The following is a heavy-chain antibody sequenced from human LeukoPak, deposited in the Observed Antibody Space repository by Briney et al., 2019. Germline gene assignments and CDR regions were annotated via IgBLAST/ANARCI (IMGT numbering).Heavy chain of an antibody. CDR2: ISSSSSYI. Sequence: GGSLRLSCAASGLTFSSYSMNWVLQAPGKGLEWVSSISSSSSYIYYADSVKGRFTISRDNAKNSLYLQMNSLRAEDTAVYCCARVSSGWYVPYWGQGTLVTVSS. V-gene: IGHV3-21*01. D-gene: IGHD6-19*01. J-gene: IGHJ4*02. CDR3: ARVSSGWYVPY. CDR1: GLTFSSYS.